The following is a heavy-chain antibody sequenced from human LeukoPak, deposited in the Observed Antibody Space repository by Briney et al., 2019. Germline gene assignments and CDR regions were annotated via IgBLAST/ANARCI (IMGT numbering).Heavy chain of an antibody. CDR2: INPSGGST. V-gene: IGHV1-46*01. D-gene: IGHD4-17*01. J-gene: IGHJ3*02. CDR1: GYTFTSYY. CDR3: ARASTVTTPKDAFDI. Sequence: ASVKVSCKASGYTFTSYYMHWVRQAPGQGLEWMGIINPSGGSTSYAQKFQGRVTMTRDVSTSTVYMELSSLRSEDTAVYYCARASTVTTPKDAFDIWGQGTMVTVS.